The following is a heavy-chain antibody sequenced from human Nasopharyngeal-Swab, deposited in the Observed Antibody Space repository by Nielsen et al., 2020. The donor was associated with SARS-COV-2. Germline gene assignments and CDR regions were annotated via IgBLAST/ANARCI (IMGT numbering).Heavy chain of an antibody. V-gene: IGHV1-3*01. CDR1: GYTFTGYY. CDR2: INAGNGNT. J-gene: IGHJ4*02. D-gene: IGHD3-10*01. CDR3: ARDRIDSGFDY. Sequence: ASVKVSCKASGYTFTGYYMHWERQAPGQRLEWMGWINAGNGNTKYSQKFQGRVTITRDTSASTAYMELSSLRSEDTAVYYCARDRIDSGFDYWGQGTLVTVSS.